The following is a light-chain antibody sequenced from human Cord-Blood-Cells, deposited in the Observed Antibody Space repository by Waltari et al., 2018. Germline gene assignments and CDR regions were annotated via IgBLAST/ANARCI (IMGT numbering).Light chain of an antibody. Sequence: QSALTQPASVSGSPGQSITISCTGTSRDVGSYNLVPWYQQHPGKAPKLMIYEGSKRPSGVSNRFSGSKSGNMASLTISGLQAEDEADYYCCSYAGSSTFYVFGTGTKVTVL. CDR1: SRDVGSYNL. J-gene: IGLJ1*01. CDR3: CSYAGSSTFYV. CDR2: EGS. V-gene: IGLV2-23*01.